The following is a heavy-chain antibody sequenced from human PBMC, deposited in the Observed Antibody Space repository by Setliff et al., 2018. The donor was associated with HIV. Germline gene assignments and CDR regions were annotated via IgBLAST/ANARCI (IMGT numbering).Heavy chain of an antibody. CDR2: IRTKPYGGTT. CDR3: TRTPGAWQNYFDY. J-gene: IGHJ4*02. CDR1: GFIFSSYN. Sequence: GGSLRLSCAASGFIFSSYNMNWVRQAPGKGLEWVGFIRTKPYGGTTEYAASVKGRFTISRDYSLGIAYLQLNSLKSEDTAIYYCTRTPGAWQNYFDYWGQGTPVTVSS. V-gene: IGHV3-49*04. D-gene: IGHD2-15*01.